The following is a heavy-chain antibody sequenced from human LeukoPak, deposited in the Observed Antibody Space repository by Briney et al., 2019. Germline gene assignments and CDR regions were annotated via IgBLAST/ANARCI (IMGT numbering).Heavy chain of an antibody. V-gene: IGHV1-69*06. CDR3: ANWELDAFDI. D-gene: IGHD1-26*01. CDR1: GGTFSSYA. J-gene: IGHJ3*02. Sequence: SVKVSCKASGGTFSSYAISWVRQAPGQGLEWMGGIIPIFGTANYPQKFQGRVTITADKSTSTAYMELSSLRSEDTAVYYCANWELDAFDIWGQGTMVTVSS. CDR2: IIPIFGTA.